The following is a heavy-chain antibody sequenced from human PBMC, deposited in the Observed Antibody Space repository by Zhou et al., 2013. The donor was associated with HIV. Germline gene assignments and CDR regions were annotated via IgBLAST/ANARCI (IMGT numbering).Heavy chain of an antibody. CDR1: GFTFSHYG. V-gene: IGHV3-30*02. Sequence: QVQLVESGGGVVQPGGSLRLSCAASGFTFSHYGMHWGRQAPGKGLEWVAFIRYDGTNTDYADSVKGRFTISRDNSKNTVFLQMTSLRPEDTAVYYCAKGYNYGCDFWGQGTLVTVSS. CDR2: IRYDGTNT. D-gene: IGHD5-18*01. J-gene: IGHJ4*02. CDR3: AKGYNYGCDF.